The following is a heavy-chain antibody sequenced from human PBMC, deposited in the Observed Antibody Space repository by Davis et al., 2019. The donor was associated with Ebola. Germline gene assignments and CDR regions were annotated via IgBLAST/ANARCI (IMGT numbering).Heavy chain of an antibody. CDR3: ARSGLSFGVVKYHYGMDV. Sequence: GGSLRLSCAASGFTFSTYGMHWVRQAPGKGLEWVSGTTLSGGSTYYADSVKGRFTISRDNSRNTLYLQMNSLRADDTAVYYCARSGLSFGVVKYHYGMDVWGKGTTVTVSS. CDR2: TTLSGGST. CDR1: GFTFSTYG. D-gene: IGHD3-3*01. V-gene: IGHV3-23*01. J-gene: IGHJ6*04.